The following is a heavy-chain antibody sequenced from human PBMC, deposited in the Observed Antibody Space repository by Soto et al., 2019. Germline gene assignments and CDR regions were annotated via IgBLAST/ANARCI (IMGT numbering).Heavy chain of an antibody. J-gene: IGHJ5*02. CDR2: ISSSSSYI. Sequence: AGGSLRLSCAASGFTFSSYSMNWVRQAPGKGLEWVSSISSSSSYIYYADSVKGRFTISRDNAKNSLYLQMNSLRAEDTAVYYCARLYYDSSGYINWFDPWGQGTLVTVSS. V-gene: IGHV3-21*01. CDR3: ARLYYDSSGYINWFDP. CDR1: GFTFSSYS. D-gene: IGHD3-22*01.